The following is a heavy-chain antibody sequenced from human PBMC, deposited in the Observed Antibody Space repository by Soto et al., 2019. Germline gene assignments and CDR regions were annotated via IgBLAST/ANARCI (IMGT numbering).Heavy chain of an antibody. D-gene: IGHD2-15*01. Sequence: QVQLVQSGAEVKKPGSSVKVSCKASGGTFSSYAISWVRQAPGQGLEWMGGIIPIFGTANYAQKFQGRVTITADESTSTVYMELSSLRSEHTAVYYCARESRYCSGGSCYFLPGIDYWGQGTLVTVSS. CDR1: GGTFSSYA. V-gene: IGHV1-69*12. CDR2: IIPIFGTA. CDR3: ARESRYCSGGSCYFLPGIDY. J-gene: IGHJ4*02.